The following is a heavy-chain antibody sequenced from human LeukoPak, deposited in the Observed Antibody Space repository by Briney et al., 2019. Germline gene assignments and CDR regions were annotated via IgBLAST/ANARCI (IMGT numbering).Heavy chain of an antibody. CDR3: AGAGATSYCSSTSCYGPHVY. CDR1: GGTFSSYA. J-gene: IGHJ4*02. V-gene: IGHV1-69*05. Sequence: SVKVSCKASGGTFSSYAISWVRQAPGQGLEWMGGIIPIFGTANYAQKFQGRVTITTDESTSTAYMELSSLRSEDTAVYYCAGAGATSYCSSTSCYGPHVYWGQGTLVTVSS. D-gene: IGHD2-2*01. CDR2: IIPIFGTA.